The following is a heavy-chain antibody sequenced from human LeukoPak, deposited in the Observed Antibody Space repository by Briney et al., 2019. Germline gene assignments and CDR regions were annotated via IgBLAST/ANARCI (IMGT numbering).Heavy chain of an antibody. CDR1: GFTFSSYG. V-gene: IGHV3-30*18. CDR3: AKTLEPQQLVPPTFDY. D-gene: IGHD6-13*01. CDR2: ISYDGSNK. Sequence: GGSLRLSCAASGFTFSSYGMHWVRQAPGKGLEWVAVISYDGSNKYYADSVKGRFTISRDNSKNTLYLQMNSLRAEDTAVYYCAKTLEPQQLVPPTFDYWGQGTLVTVSS. J-gene: IGHJ4*02.